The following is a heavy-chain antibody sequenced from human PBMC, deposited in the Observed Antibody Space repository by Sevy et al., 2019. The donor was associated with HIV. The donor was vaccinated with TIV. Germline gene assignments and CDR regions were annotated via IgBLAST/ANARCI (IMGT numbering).Heavy chain of an antibody. V-gene: IGHV4-34*01. Sequence: SETLSLTCAVYGESVSSSYWTWIRQPPGGGLDWVGEVDHSGSTSYNPSLKSRATVSLDTSKRQFSLKLNSVTAADTAVYFCARGRSPKRLPLLYSGYDHMTAHFFDYWGQGALVTVSS. CDR2: VDHSGST. J-gene: IGHJ4*02. CDR3: ARGRSPKRLPLLYSGYDHMTAHFFDY. CDR1: GESVSSSY. D-gene: IGHD5-12*01.